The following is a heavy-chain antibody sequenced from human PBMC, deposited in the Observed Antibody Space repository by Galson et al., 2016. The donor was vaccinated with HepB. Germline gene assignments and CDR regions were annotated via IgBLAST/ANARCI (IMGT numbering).Heavy chain of an antibody. CDR2: TRNRARRYST. CDR1: GFILSDYY. J-gene: IGHJ4*02. CDR3: TRTGVGDFDY. Sequence: SLRLSCAASGFILSDYYMDWVRQAPGKGLEWVGRTRNRARRYSTDYGASVKGRFSISRDNSKSSVYLQMNGLKAADTAVYYCTRTGVGDFDYWGRGILVTVSS. V-gene: IGHV3-72*01.